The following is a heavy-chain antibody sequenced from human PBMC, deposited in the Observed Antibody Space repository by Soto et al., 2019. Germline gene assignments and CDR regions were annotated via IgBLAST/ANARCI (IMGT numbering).Heavy chain of an antibody. Sequence: QVQLVQSGAEVKKPGSSVKVSCKASGGTFSSYAISWVRQAPGQGLEWMGGIIPIFGTANYAQKFQGRVTITADESTITADMELSSLRSEDTAVYYCARDVRRYCSSTSCPVYYYYYGMDVWGQGTTVTVSS. CDR2: IIPIFGTA. D-gene: IGHD2-2*01. CDR1: GGTFSSYA. V-gene: IGHV1-69*01. CDR3: ARDVRRYCSSTSCPVYYYYYGMDV. J-gene: IGHJ6*02.